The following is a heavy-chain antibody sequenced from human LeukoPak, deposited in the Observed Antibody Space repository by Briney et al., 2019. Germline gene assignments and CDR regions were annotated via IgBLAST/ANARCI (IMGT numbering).Heavy chain of an antibody. J-gene: IGHJ4*02. CDR3: AKAVGWYATSYFDY. CDR2: ISGSGGST. Sequence: PGGSLRLSCAASGFTFRSYAMSWVRQAPGKGLEWVSAISGSGGSTYYADSVKGRFTISRHNSKNTLYLQMNSLRAEDTAVYYCAKAVGWYATSYFDYWGQGTLVTVSS. D-gene: IGHD6-19*01. CDR1: GFTFRSYA. V-gene: IGHV3-23*01.